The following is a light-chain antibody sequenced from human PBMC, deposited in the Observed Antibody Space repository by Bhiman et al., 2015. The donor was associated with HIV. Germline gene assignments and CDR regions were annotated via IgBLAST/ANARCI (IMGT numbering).Light chain of an antibody. CDR2: GSN. V-gene: IGLV1-40*01. CDR1: SSNIGAGYD. Sequence: QSVLTQPPSESGAPGQGVTIYCTGTSSNIGAGYDVHWYQQLPETAPKFLIYGSNNRPSGVPDRFSGSKSGTSASLAITGLQAEDEADYYCSSYTSSSTFVFGTGTKVTVL. CDR3: SSYTSSSTFV. J-gene: IGLJ1*01.